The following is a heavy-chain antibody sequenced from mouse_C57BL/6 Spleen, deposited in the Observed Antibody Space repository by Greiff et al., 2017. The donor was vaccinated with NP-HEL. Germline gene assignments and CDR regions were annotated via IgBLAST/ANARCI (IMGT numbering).Heavy chain of an antibody. V-gene: IGHV5-4*01. Sequence: EVQLVESGGGLVKPGGSLKLSCAASGFTFSSYAMSWVRQTPEKRLEWVATISHGGSDTCYPDKVKGRFTIPRDNAKNNMYLQMSHMKSEDTAMYYCARDYGNYEGAMDYWGQGTSVTVSS. J-gene: IGHJ4*01. CDR2: ISHGGSDT. CDR3: ARDYGNYEGAMDY. CDR1: GFTFSSYA. D-gene: IGHD2-1*01.